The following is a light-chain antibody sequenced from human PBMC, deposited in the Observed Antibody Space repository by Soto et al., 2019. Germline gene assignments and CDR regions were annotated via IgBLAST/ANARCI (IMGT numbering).Light chain of an antibody. Sequence: DIVMTQSPATLSVSPGERATLSCRASLTVNTNLAWYQQKPGQAPRLLIYYASTRATGIPARFSGSGSVKEFTLTISIVQSEDSVVYYCQQYNNWPPGATFGPGTKVEIK. CDR1: LTVNTN. V-gene: IGKV3-15*01. J-gene: IGKJ3*01. CDR3: QQYNNWPPGAT. CDR2: YAS.